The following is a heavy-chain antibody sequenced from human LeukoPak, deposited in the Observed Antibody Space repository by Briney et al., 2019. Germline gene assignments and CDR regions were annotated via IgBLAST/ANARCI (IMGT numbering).Heavy chain of an antibody. J-gene: IGHJ4*02. D-gene: IGHD3-22*01. CDR2: ISYDGSNK. V-gene: IGHV3-30-3*01. CDR3: ARDPAMIVPDY. Sequence: GSLRLSCAASGFTFSSYAMHWVRQAPGKGLEWVAVISYDGSNKYYADSVKGRFTISRDNSKNTLYLQMNSLRAEDTAVYYCARDPAMIVPDYWGQGTLVTVSS. CDR1: GFTFSSYA.